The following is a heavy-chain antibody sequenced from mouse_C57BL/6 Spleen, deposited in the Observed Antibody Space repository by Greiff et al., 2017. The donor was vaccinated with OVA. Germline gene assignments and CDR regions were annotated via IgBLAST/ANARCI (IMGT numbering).Heavy chain of an antibody. D-gene: IGHD2-3*01. CDR2: LYPGSGST. CDR1: GYTFTSYW. V-gene: IGHV1-55*01. J-gene: IGHJ2*01. CDR3: ARQDGYYGFDY. Sequence: VQLKQPGAELVKPGASVKMSCKASGYTFTSYWITWVKQRPGQGLEWIGDLYPGSGSTNYNEKFKSKATLTVDTSSSTAYMQLSSLTSEDSAVYYCARQDGYYGFDYWGQGTTLTVSS.